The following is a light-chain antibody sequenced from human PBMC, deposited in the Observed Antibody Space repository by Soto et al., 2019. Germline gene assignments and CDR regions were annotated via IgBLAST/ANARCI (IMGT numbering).Light chain of an antibody. J-gene: IGLJ1*01. Sequence: QSALTQPASVSGSPGQSITISCTGTSSDVGSYNLVSWYQQHPGKAPKLMIYEGSKRPSGVSNRFSGSKSGNTASLTISGLQDEDEADYYCCSYAGSSGYVFGTGTKLTVL. CDR2: EGS. V-gene: IGLV2-23*01. CDR3: CSYAGSSGYV. CDR1: SSDVGSYNL.